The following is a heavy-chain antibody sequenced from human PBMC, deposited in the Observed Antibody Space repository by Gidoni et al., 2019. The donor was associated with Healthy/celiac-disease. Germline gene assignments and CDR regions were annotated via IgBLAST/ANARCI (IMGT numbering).Heavy chain of an antibody. CDR3: ARHDDSHYDFWSGYSTLVVGDAFDI. CDR2: IYYSGST. D-gene: IGHD3-3*01. Sequence: QLQLQESGPGLVKPSETLSLTCTVSGGSISSSSYYWGWIRQPPGKGLEWIGSIYYSGSTYYNPSLKSRVTISVDTSKNQFSLKLSSVTAADTAVYYCARHDDSHYDFWSGYSTLVVGDAFDIWGQGTMVTVSS. CDR1: GGSISSSSYY. J-gene: IGHJ3*02. V-gene: IGHV4-39*01.